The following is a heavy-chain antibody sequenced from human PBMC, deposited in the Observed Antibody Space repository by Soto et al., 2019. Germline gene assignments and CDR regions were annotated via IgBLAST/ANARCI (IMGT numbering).Heavy chain of an antibody. D-gene: IGHD6-19*01. CDR3: AKDRGYRVEQWLVDY. CDR2: ISGSGGST. V-gene: IGHV3-23*01. J-gene: IGHJ4*02. CDR1: GFTFSSYA. Sequence: VRLFESGGGLVQPGGSLRLSCAASGFTFSSYAMSWVRQAPGKGLEWVSAISGSGGSTYYADSVKGRFTISRDNSKNTLYLQMNSLRAEDTAVYYCAKDRGYRVEQWLVDYWGQGTLVTVSS.